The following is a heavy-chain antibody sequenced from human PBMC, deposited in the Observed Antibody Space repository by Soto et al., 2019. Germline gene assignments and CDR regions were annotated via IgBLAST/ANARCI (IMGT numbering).Heavy chain of an antibody. Sequence: ASVKVSCKASGYTFTSYAMHWVRQAPGQRLEWMGWINAGNGNTKYSQKFQGRVTITRDTSASTAYMELSSLRSEDTAIYYCAVLLAGGGGDGNWGQGTLVTVS. CDR3: AVLLAGGGGDGN. CDR1: GYTFTSYA. V-gene: IGHV1-3*01. CDR2: INAGNGNT. D-gene: IGHD3-10*01. J-gene: IGHJ4*02.